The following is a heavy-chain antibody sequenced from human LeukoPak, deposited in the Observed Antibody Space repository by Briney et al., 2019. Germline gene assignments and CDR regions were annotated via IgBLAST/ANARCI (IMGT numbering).Heavy chain of an antibody. CDR2: INPNSGGT. CDR3: ARGPYYYDSSGQNEYFQH. V-gene: IGHV1-2*02. J-gene: IGHJ1*01. D-gene: IGHD3-22*01. Sequence: ASVEVSCKASGYTFTGYYMHWVRQAPGQGLEWMGWINPNSGGTNYAQKFQGRVTMTRDTSISTAYMELSRLRSDDTAVYYCARGPYYYDSSGQNEYFQHWGQGTLVTVSS. CDR1: GYTFTGYY.